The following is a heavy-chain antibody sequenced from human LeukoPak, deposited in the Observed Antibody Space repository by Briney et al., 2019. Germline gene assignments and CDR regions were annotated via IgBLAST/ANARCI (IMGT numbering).Heavy chain of an antibody. CDR3: ARGFCRGESCYSGEYFQH. CDR2: ITHNGST. V-gene: IGHV4-34*01. D-gene: IGHD2-15*01. CDR1: GESLNDYY. Sequence: SETLSLTCGVHGESLNDYYWSWIRQSPGKGLEWIGEITHNGSTTFNPSLESRLTISVDTSKNQCSLKLTSVTAADASVYFCARGFCRGESCYSGEYFQHWGQGTLVTVSS. J-gene: IGHJ1*01.